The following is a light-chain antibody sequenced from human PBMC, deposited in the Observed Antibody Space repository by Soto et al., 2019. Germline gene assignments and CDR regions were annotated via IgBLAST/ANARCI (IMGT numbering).Light chain of an antibody. V-gene: IGKV1-33*01. CDR3: QQYENLPT. Sequence: IQMTQSPSSMDPSVGDRVTSTCQASQNINNYLNWYQQKPGRAPKLLIYDASNLEAGVPSRFRGSGSGTDFTFTISRLQPEDIATYYCQQYENLPTVGQGTRLEIK. CDR1: QNINNY. J-gene: IGKJ5*01. CDR2: DAS.